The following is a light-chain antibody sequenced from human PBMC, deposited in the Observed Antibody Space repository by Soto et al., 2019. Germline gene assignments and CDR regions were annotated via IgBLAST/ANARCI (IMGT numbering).Light chain of an antibody. Sequence: DIQMTQSPSTLSASVGDRVTITCRASQIISSWLAWYQQKPGKAPKLLIYDASSLETGVPSRFSGSGSGTEFTLTISSLQPEDFATYYCQQYRKFGQGTKVEIK. CDR2: DAS. J-gene: IGKJ1*01. V-gene: IGKV1-5*01. CDR1: QIISSW. CDR3: QQYRK.